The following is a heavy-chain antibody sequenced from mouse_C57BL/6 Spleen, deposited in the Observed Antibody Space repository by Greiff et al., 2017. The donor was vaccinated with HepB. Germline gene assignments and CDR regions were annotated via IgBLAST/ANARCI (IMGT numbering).Heavy chain of an antibody. D-gene: IGHD1-1*01. J-gene: IGHJ3*01. CDR3: TRRVKYYGSPAWFAY. V-gene: IGHV1-5*01. CDR2: IYPGNSDT. CDR1: GYTFTSYW. Sequence: VQLQQSGTVLARPGASVKMSCKTSGYTFTSYWMHWVKQRPGQGLEWIGAIYPGNSDTSYNQKLKGKAKLTAVTSASTAYMELSSLTNEDSAVYFCTRRVKYYGSPAWFAYWGQGTLVTVSA.